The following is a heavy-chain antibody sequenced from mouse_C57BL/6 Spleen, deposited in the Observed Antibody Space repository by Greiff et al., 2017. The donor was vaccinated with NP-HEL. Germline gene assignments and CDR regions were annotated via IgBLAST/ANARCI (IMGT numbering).Heavy chain of an antibody. Sequence: QVQLQQSGAELARPGASVKLSCKASGYTFTSYGISWVKQRTGQGLEWIGEIYPRSGNTYYNEKFKGKATLTADKSSSTAYMELRSLTSEDSAVYFCARVGNDGPFDYWGQGTTLTVSS. V-gene: IGHV1-81*01. D-gene: IGHD2-3*01. CDR3: ARVGNDGPFDY. CDR2: IYPRSGNT. J-gene: IGHJ2*01. CDR1: GYTFTSYG.